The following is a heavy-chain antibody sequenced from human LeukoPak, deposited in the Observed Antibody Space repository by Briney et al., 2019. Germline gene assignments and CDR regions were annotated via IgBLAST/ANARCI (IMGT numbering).Heavy chain of an antibody. J-gene: IGHJ5*02. V-gene: IGHV6-1*01. CDR3: ARRLTQYDCFDP. D-gene: IGHD2-2*01. CDR2: TYYRSTWYN. Sequence: SQTLSLTCAISGDSFSSNSVTWNWVRQSPSRGLEWLGRTYYRSTWYNDYAVSVRGRITVNPDTSKNQFSLHLNSVTPEDTAVYYCARRLTQYDCFDPWGQGILVTVSS. CDR1: GDSFSSNSVT.